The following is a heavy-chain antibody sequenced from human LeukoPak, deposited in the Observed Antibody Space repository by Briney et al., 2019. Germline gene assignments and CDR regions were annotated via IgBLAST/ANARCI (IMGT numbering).Heavy chain of an antibody. Sequence: PSETLSLTCTVSGGSISSGGFYWSWIRQHPGKGLEWIGYIYNSGTTYYNPSLKSRVTISLDTSKNQFSLKLSSVTAADTALYYCARYVQGAAANCFDPWGQGTLVTVSS. CDR2: IYNSGTT. D-gene: IGHD3-10*02. CDR1: GGSISSGGFY. V-gene: IGHV4-31*03. J-gene: IGHJ5*02. CDR3: ARYVQGAAANCFDP.